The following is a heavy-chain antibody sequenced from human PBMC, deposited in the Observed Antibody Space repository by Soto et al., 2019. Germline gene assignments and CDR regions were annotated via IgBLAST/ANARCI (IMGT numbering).Heavy chain of an antibody. CDR3: VRQGIGNLHGLVDV. J-gene: IGHJ6*02. CDR1: SGPSSSHN. Sequence: QVQLQQSGPGLVKPSETLSLTCTVSSGPSSSHNWGWIRQPPGRGLEWIGYVYYTGGISYNPSLKSRVTISADTSTNHISLTLSSVTAADTAVYYCVRQGIGNLHGLVDVWGQGTTVSVSS. D-gene: IGHD1-1*01. CDR2: VYYTGGI. V-gene: IGHV4-59*08.